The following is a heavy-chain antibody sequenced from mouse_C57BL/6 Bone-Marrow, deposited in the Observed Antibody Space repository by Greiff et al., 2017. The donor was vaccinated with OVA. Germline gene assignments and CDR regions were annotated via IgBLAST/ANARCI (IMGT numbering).Heavy chain of an antibody. CDR1: GYTFTSYW. J-gene: IGHJ2*01. V-gene: IGHV1-55*01. D-gene: IGHD1-1*01. Sequence: QVQLQQPGAELVKPGASVKMSCKASGYTFTSYWITWVKQRPGQGLEWIGDIYPGSGSTNYNEKFKSKATLTVDTSSSTAYMQLSSLTSEDSAVYYCARGYYGSSGCYFDYWGQGTTLTVSS. CDR2: IYPGSGST. CDR3: ARGYYGSSGCYFDY.